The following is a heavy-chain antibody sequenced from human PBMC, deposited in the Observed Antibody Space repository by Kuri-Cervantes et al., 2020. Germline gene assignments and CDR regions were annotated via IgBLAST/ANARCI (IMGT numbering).Heavy chain of an antibody. Sequence: GSLRLSCTVSGGSISSYYWSWIRQPPGKGLEWIGYIYYSGSTNYNPSLKSRVTMSVDTSKNQFSLKLSSVTAADTAVYYCARMAAEYYYYGMDVWGQGTTVTVSS. CDR1: GGSISSYY. J-gene: IGHJ6*02. CDR2: IYYSGST. D-gene: IGHD5-24*01. CDR3: ARMAAEYYYYGMDV. V-gene: IGHV4-59*12.